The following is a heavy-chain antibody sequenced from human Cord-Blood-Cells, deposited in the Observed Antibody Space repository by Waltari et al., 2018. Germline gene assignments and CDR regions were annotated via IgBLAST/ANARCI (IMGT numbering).Heavy chain of an antibody. Sequence: EVQLVESGGGWVQPGGSLRLSCAASGFPFSSYEMHWFRQAPGKGLEWVSYISSSGSTIYYADSVKGRFTISRDNAKNSLYLQMNSLRAEDTAVYYCARDSYYYYMDVWGKGTTVTVSS. V-gene: IGHV3-48*03. J-gene: IGHJ6*03. CDR1: GFPFSSYE. CDR2: ISSSGSTI. CDR3: ARDSYYYYMDV.